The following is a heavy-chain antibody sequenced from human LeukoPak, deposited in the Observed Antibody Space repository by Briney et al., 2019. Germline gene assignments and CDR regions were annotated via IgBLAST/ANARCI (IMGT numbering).Heavy chain of an antibody. CDR1: GFTFGDYA. CDR2: MRGKDYDGTP. J-gene: IGHJ4*02. V-gene: IGHV3-49*04. Sequence: GGSLRLSCKVSGFTFGDYAMSWVRQAPGKGLEWIGFMRGKDYDGTPEYAASVKDRFIISRDDSKGIAYLQMHFLKTEDTAIYYCTRGRRPRFYPGDSPYFDYWGQGTLVTVSS. CDR3: TRGRRPRFYPGDSPYFDY. D-gene: IGHD2-21*02.